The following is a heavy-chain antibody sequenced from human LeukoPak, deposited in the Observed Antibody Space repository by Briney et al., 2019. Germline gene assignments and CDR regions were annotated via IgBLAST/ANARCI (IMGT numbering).Heavy chain of an antibody. CDR1: GFTFSSYG. CDR3: ARALRSSWYDY. D-gene: IGHD6-13*01. CDR2: ISSDGSNK. J-gene: IGHJ4*02. V-gene: IGHV3-33*08. Sequence: GGSLRLSCAASGFTFSSYGMHWVRQAPGKGLEWVAVISSDGSNKYYADSVKGRFTISRDNAKNTLYLQMNSLRAEDTAVYYCARALRSSWYDYWGQGTLVTVSS.